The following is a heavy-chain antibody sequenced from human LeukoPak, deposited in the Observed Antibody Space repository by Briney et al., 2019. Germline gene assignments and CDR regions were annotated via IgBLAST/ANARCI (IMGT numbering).Heavy chain of an antibody. D-gene: IGHD2-2*01. Sequence: GGSLRLSCAASGFTFSKAWMSWVRQAPGKGLEWVGLFKSKTDGGTIDYAAPVKGRFTISRDDSKNTLYLHMNSLKMEDTAVYYCTTDLSTIIGKWLWGQGTLVTVSS. J-gene: IGHJ4*02. CDR1: GFTFSKAW. V-gene: IGHV3-15*01. CDR3: TTDLSTIIGKWL. CDR2: FKSKTDGGTI.